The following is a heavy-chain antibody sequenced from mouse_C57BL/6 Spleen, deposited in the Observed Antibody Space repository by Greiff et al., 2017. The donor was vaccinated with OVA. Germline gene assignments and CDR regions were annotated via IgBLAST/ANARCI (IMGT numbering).Heavy chain of an antibody. Sequence: EVQLQQSVAELVRPGASVKLSCTASGFNIKNTYMHWVKQRPEQGLEWIGRIDPANGNTKYAQKVQGKATITADTSSKTAYLQLSSLKSEDTAIFCCTLNWASDYWGQGTTLTVSS. CDR2: IDPANGNT. V-gene: IGHV14-3*01. D-gene: IGHD1-3*01. CDR1: GFNIKNTY. CDR3: TLNWASDY. J-gene: IGHJ2*01.